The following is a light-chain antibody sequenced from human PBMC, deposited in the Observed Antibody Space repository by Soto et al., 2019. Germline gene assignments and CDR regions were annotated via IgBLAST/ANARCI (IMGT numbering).Light chain of an antibody. CDR3: QQYKNWPPLT. J-gene: IGKJ4*01. V-gene: IGKV3-15*01. Sequence: EIVMTQSPATLSVSPGETATLSCRASQSVGSAVAWYQHKPGQAPRLLIVGASIRATGVPGWFSGGGSGTEFTLTISSLQSEDFAVYYCQQYKNWPPLTFGGGTTVEIK. CDR2: GAS. CDR1: QSVGSA.